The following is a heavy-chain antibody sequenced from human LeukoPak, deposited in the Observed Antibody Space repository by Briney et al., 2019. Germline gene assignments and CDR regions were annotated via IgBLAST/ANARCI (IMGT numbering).Heavy chain of an antibody. D-gene: IGHD2-21*02. V-gene: IGHV1-2*02. CDR3: ARAPHCGGDCYSDY. J-gene: IGHJ4*02. CDR2: INPNSGGT. Sequence: ASVKVSCKASGYTFTGYYMHWVRQAPGQGLEWMGWINPNSGGTNHAQKFQGRVTMTRDTSISTAYMELSRLRSDDTAVYYCARAPHCGGDCYSDYWGQGTLVTVSS. CDR1: GYTFTGYY.